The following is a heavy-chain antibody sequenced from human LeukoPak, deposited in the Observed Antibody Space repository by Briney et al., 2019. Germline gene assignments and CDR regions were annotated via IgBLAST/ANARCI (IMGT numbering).Heavy chain of an antibody. D-gene: IGHD5-24*01. V-gene: IGHV4-59*01. Sequence: PSETLSLTCTVSGGSISSYYWSWIRQPPGKALEWIGYIYYSGSTNYNPSLKSRVTISVDTSKNQFSLKLSSVTAADTAVYYCAGGKVATTRIYYFAYWGQGTLVTVSS. CDR3: AGGKVATTRIYYFAY. J-gene: IGHJ4*02. CDR1: GGSISSYY. CDR2: IYYSGST.